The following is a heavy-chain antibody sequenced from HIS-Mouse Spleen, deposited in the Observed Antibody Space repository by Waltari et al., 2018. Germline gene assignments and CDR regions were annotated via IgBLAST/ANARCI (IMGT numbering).Heavy chain of an antibody. V-gene: IGHV4-39*07. CDR3: AREIPYSSSWYDWYFDL. CDR1: GGSISSSSYY. Sequence: QLQLQESGPGLVKPSETLSLTCTVSGGSISSSSYYWGWIRQPPGKGLEWIGSLYYSRGPYYNPALKSRVTISVDTSQSQFSLKLSSVTAADTAVYYCAREIPYSSSWYDWYFDLWGRGTLVTVSS. J-gene: IGHJ2*01. D-gene: IGHD6-13*01. CDR2: LYYSRGP.